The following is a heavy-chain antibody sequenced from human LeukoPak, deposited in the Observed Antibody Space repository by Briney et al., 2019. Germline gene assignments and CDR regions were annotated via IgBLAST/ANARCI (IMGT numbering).Heavy chain of an antibody. CDR1: GYTFTSYY. J-gene: IGHJ5*02. V-gene: IGHV1-46*01. CDR3: ARDLRSDEWVLVAGPYNWFDP. D-gene: IGHD6-19*01. CDR2: INPSGGST. Sequence: ASVKVSCKASGYTFTSYYMHWVRQAPGQGLEWMGIINPSGGSTSYAQKFQGRVTMTRDMSTTTVYMELSSLRSDDTAVYYCARDLRSDEWVLVAGPYNWFDPWGQGTLVTVSS.